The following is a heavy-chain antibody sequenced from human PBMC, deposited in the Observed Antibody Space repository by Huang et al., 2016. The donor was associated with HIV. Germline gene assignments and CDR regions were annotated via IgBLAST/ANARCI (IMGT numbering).Heavy chain of an antibody. D-gene: IGHD2-21*02. Sequence: HVHLVQSGAEVKKPGSSVKVSCKASGGTFSTDAITWVRQAPGKGLERSGGSTPVFGTANDAQKFQDRVTFTADEFSTTAYMELSDLKYEDTAIYFCARARRHSGNSRLIDLWGQGTLVTVSS. J-gene: IGHJ1*01. CDR2: STPVFGTA. V-gene: IGHV1-69*13. CDR1: GGTFSTDA. CDR3: ARARRHSGNSRLIDL.